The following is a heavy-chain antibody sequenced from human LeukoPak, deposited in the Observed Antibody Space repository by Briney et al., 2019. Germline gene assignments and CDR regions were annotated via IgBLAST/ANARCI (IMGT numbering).Heavy chain of an antibody. Sequence: GGSLRLSCAASGFTFSSYAMSWVRQAPGKGLEWVSAISGSGGSTYYADSVKGRFTISRDNSKNTLYLQMNSLRAEDTAVYYCAKEGLSDYYDCSGYAPFDYWGQGTLVTVSS. D-gene: IGHD3-22*01. V-gene: IGHV3-23*01. CDR1: GFTFSSYA. CDR2: ISGSGGST. J-gene: IGHJ4*02. CDR3: AKEGLSDYYDCSGYAPFDY.